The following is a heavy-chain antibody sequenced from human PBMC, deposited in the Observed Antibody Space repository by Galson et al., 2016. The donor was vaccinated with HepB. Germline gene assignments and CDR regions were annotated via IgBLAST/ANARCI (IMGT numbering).Heavy chain of an antibody. CDR1: GYTFSDYG. J-gene: IGHJ6*02. D-gene: IGHD3-16*02. CDR3: AKEVLHDFGWGNYRRGYRFGLDV. CDR2: ISGYSGDT. V-gene: IGHV1-18*01. Sequence: SVKVSCKASGYTFSDYGISWVRQAPGQGLEWVGWISGYSGDTKYAQKFQGRVALTTHTSTSTANMELRSLRSDDTAVYYCAKEVLHDFGWGNYRRGYRFGLDVWGQGTTVTVSS.